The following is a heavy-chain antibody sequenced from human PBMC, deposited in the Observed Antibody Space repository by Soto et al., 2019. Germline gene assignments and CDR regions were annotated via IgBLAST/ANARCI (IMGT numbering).Heavy chain of an antibody. CDR2: IVVGSGNT. D-gene: IGHD6-19*01. CDR1: GFTFTSSA. J-gene: IGHJ6*02. V-gene: IGHV1-58*01. Sequence: SVKVSCKASGFTFTSSAVQWVRQARVQRLEWIGWIVVGSGNTNYAQKFQERVTITRDVSTSTAYMELSSLRSEDTAVYYCAAGAVAGHYYYYGMDVWGQGTTVTVSS. CDR3: AAGAVAGHYYYYGMDV.